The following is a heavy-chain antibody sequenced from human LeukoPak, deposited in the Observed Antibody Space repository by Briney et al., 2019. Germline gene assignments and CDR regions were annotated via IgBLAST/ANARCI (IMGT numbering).Heavy chain of an antibody. Sequence: PGGSLRLSCAASGFTFSSYGMHWVRQAPGKGLEWAAFIRFDGTETYYADSVKGRFTISRDNSKNMLYLQVRGLRPEDTAMYYCAKGAYTSAYETDHWGQGTLVTVSS. CDR1: GFTFSSYG. J-gene: IGHJ4*02. CDR3: AKGAYTSAYETDH. V-gene: IGHV3-30*02. D-gene: IGHD2-2*02. CDR2: IRFDGTET.